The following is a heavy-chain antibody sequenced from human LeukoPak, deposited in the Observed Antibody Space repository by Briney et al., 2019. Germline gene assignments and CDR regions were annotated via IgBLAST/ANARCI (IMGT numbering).Heavy chain of an antibody. CDR2: IYYSGST. CDR1: GGSISSGDYY. D-gene: IGHD1/OR15-1a*01. J-gene: IGHJ4*02. CDR3: ARALRSFEHRTLDY. Sequence: SETLSLTCTVSGGSISSGDYYWSWIRQPPGKGLEWIVYIYYSGSTYYNPSLKSRVTISVDTSKNQFSLKLSSVTAADTAVYYCARALRSFEHRTLDYWGQGTLVTVSS. V-gene: IGHV4-30-4*08.